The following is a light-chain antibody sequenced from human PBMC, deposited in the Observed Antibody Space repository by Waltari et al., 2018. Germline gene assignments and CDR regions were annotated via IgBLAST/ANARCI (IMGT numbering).Light chain of an antibody. CDR1: SSDVGGKTY. J-gene: IGLJ3*02. CDR3: SSYTSSSTWV. Sequence: QSALTQPASVSGSPGQSITISCTATSSDVGGKTYVSWYQQHPGKAPKSMIYDVSKRPSGVSNRFSGSKSGNTASLTISGLKAEDEADYYCSSYTSSSTWVFGGGTKLTVL. CDR2: DVS. V-gene: IGLV2-14*01.